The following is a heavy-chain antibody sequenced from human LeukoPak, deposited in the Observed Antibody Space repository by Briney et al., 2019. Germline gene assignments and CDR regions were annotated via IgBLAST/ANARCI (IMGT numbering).Heavy chain of an antibody. V-gene: IGHV1-2*02. CDR3: ARDSYDSSGYYPSYYYYYMDV. CDR2: INPNSGGT. D-gene: IGHD3-22*01. Sequence: GASVKVSCKASGYTFTGYYMHWVRQAPGQGLEWMGWINPNSGGTNYAQKFQGRVTMTRDTSISTAYMELSRLRSNDTAVYYCARDSYDSSGYYPSYYYYYMDVWGKGTTVTVSS. CDR1: GYTFTGYY. J-gene: IGHJ6*03.